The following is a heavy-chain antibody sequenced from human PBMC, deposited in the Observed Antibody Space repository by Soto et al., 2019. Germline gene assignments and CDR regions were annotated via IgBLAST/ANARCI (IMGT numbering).Heavy chain of an antibody. CDR3: ARETSSSWYLYYYGMDV. D-gene: IGHD6-13*01. Sequence: QVQLQESGPGLVKPSQTLSLTCTVSGGSISSGGYYWNWIRQHPGKGLEWIGYIYYSGSTYYNPSLKSRVTMSVDTSKNQSSLKLRSVTAADTAVYCCARETSSSWYLYYYGMDVWGQGTTVTVSS. CDR2: IYYSGST. J-gene: IGHJ6*02. CDR1: GGSISSGGYY. V-gene: IGHV4-31*03.